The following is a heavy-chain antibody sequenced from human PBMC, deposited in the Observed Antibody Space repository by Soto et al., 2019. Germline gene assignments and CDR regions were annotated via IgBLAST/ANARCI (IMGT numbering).Heavy chain of an antibody. CDR1: GLTFTRYS. J-gene: IGHJ4*02. Sequence: GGSLRLSCAASGLTFTRYSMNWVRQAPGKGLEWVSSISSTTNYIYYADSMKGRFTVSRDNAKNSVYLEMNSLSAEDTAVYYCARESEDLTSNFDYWGQGTLVTVSS. V-gene: IGHV3-21*01. CDR2: ISSTTNYI. CDR3: ARESEDLTSNFDY.